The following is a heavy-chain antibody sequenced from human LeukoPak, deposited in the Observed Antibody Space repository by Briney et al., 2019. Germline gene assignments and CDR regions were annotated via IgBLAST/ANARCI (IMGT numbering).Heavy chain of an antibody. V-gene: IGHV3-30-3*01. D-gene: IGHD3-10*01. J-gene: IGHJ4*02. Sequence: PGRSLRLSCAASGFTFSSYAMHWVRQALGKGLEWVAVISYDGSNKYYADSVKGRFTISRDNSKNTLYLQMNSLRAEDTAVYYCAKDHTMVRGAPGYWGQGTLVTVSS. CDR3: AKDHTMVRGAPGY. CDR1: GFTFSSYA. CDR2: ISYDGSNK.